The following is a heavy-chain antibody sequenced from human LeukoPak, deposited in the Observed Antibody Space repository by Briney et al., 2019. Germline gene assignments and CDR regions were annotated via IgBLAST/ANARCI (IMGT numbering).Heavy chain of an antibody. D-gene: IGHD5-24*01. V-gene: IGHV4-30-4*01. CDR2: IYYSGST. J-gene: IGHJ5*02. CDR1: GGSISSGDYS. Sequence: SQTLSLTCTVSGGSISSGDYSWSWIRQPPGKGLEWIGYIYYSGSTYYNPSLKSRVTISVDTSENQFSLKLSSVTAADTAVYYCARLWGWLPNSFVGWFDPWGQGTLVTVSS. CDR3: ARLWGWLPNSFVGWFDP.